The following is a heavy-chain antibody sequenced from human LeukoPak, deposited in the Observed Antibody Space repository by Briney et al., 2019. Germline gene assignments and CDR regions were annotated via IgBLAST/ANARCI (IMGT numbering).Heavy chain of an antibody. D-gene: IGHD3-10*01. CDR2: ISSTGGAK. Sequence: PGGSLRLSCAASGFTFSSYEMNWVRQAPGKGLEWVSYISSTGGAKHYADSVKGRFTISRGNAKNSLYLQMNTLRAEDTAVYYCARDSLVRGVTTPGVDPWGQGTLVTVSS. CDR1: GFTFSSYE. CDR3: ARDSLVRGVTTPGVDP. J-gene: IGHJ5*02. V-gene: IGHV3-48*03.